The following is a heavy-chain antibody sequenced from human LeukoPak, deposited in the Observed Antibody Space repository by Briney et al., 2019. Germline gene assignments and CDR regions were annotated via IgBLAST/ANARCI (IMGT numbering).Heavy chain of an antibody. V-gene: IGHV1-2*02. D-gene: IGHD1-1*01. CDR3: ARGTVAAGTMGY. J-gene: IGHJ4*02. CDR2: INPDSGET. CDR1: GYSFNGYY. Sequence: TSVKVSCKTSGYSFNGYYIHWVRQAPGQGPEWMGWINPDSGETNYAPKFMGRVTMTRDSSITTAYVEMSSLRYDDTAVFYCARGTVAAGTMGYWGQGTLVTVSS.